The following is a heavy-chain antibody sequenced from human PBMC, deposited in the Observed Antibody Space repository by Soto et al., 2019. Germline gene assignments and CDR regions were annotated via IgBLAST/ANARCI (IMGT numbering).Heavy chain of an antibody. V-gene: IGHV1-18*01. Sequence: GASVKVSCKASGYTFTTFGISWVRQAPGQGLEWMGWIDPKNGNTKDAQKFQGRVTMTTDTSTSTAYMELRSLRSDDTAVYYCAKDPNYRPYYDFWSGQEIDYWGQGTLVTVSS. D-gene: IGHD3-3*01. CDR2: IDPKNGNT. J-gene: IGHJ4*02. CDR1: GYTFTTFG. CDR3: AKDPNYRPYYDFWSGQEIDY.